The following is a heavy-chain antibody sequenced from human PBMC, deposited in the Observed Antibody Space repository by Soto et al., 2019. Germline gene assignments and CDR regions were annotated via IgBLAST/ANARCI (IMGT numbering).Heavy chain of an antibody. D-gene: IGHD1-26*01. V-gene: IGHV3-23*04. J-gene: IGHJ5*02. Sequence: EVQLVESGGRLVQRGGSLRLSCSGSGFIFGDHVMDWVRQAPGKGLEWVAGISGSGNSPFFRDSVKGRFTISRDNSKNTVYLEMNNLRDEDSAVYFCARGTHSYSGSHELDAWGLGTLVTVFS. CDR1: GFIFGDHV. CDR3: ARGTHSYSGSHELDA. CDR2: ISGSGNSP.